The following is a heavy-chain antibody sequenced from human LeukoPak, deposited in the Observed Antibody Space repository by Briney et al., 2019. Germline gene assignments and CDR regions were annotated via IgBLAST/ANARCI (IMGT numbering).Heavy chain of an antibody. CDR1: GFIFSDYY. CDR3: ARDWTYYYGSGTYYPVYFDY. CDR2: ISSSGSIV. D-gene: IGHD3-10*01. Sequence: NPRGSLRLSCAASGFIFSDYYMSWVRQAPGKGLEWVSCISSSGSIVYYADSVKGRFTISRDNAKNSLYLQMNSLRAEDTAVYYCARDWTYYYGSGTYYPVYFDYWGQGILVTVSS. V-gene: IGHV3-11*01. J-gene: IGHJ4*02.